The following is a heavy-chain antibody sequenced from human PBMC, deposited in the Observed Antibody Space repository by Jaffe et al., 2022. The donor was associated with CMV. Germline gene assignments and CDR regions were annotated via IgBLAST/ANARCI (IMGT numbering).Heavy chain of an antibody. Sequence: QLQLQESGPGLVKPSETLSLTCTVSGGSISSSSYFWGWIRQPPGKGLEWVGNIYFGGTTDYNPSLKSRVTISVDTSKNQFSLNLRSVTATDTAVYYCARIVRGGSLDWFDPWGQGTLVTVSS. J-gene: IGHJ5*02. CDR1: GGSISSSSYF. V-gene: IGHV4-39*01. CDR2: IYFGGTT. CDR3: ARIVRGGSLDWFDP. D-gene: IGHD3-10*01.